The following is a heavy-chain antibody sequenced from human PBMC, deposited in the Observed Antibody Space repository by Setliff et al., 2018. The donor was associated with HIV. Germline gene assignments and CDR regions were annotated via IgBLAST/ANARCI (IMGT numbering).Heavy chain of an antibody. J-gene: IGHJ4*02. CDR3: ARLAGSIASAGAKGGLDY. Sequence: GESLKISCKGSGYSFTIYLIGWVRQMPGKGLEWMGIIYPGDSDTRYSPSFHGRVTISVDKSINTAYLQWSSLKASDTAMYYCARLAGSIASAGAKGGLDYWGQGTLVTVSS. V-gene: IGHV5-51*01. CDR2: IYPGDSDT. D-gene: IGHD6-13*01. CDR1: GYSFTIYL.